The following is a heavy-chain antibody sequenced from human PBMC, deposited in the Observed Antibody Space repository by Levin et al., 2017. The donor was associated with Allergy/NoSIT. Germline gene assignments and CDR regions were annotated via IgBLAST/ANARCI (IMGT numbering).Heavy chain of an antibody. D-gene: IGHD6-6*01. Sequence: GESLKISCAASGFTVSSKYMTWVRQAPGKGLEWVSVIYDGDSTYYADSVKGRFTISRDNSKNTLYLQMNSLRVEDTALYYCVKGWSSSSVFDGCGQGTLVTVSS. J-gene: IGHJ4*02. CDR3: VKGWSSSSVFDG. CDR2: IYDGDST. V-gene: IGHV3-66*01. CDR1: GFTVSSKY.